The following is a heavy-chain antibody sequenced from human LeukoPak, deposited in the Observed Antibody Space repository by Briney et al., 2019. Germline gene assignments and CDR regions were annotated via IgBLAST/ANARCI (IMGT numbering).Heavy chain of an antibody. Sequence: GGSLRLSXTASGFTFSGYWMTWVRQAPGKGLEWVANIKQGGSEKHYVDSVRGRFTISRENAKNSLYLQMNSLRAEDTAVYYCARDFYYYIDVWGKGTTVTVSS. CDR1: GFTFSGYW. CDR3: ARDFYYYIDV. V-gene: IGHV3-7*01. J-gene: IGHJ6*03. CDR2: IKQGGSEK.